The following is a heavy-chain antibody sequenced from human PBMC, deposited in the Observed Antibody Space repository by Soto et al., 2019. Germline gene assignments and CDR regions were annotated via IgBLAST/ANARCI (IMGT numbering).Heavy chain of an antibody. Sequence: QVQLQESGPGLGKPSQTLSLTCTVSVGSISSGGYYWSWIRQHPGKGLEWIGYIYYSGSTYYNPSLKSRVTISVDTSKNQVSRKLSSVTAADTAVYYCARYSSIPEILGWFDPWGQGTLVTVSS. J-gene: IGHJ5*02. V-gene: IGHV4-31*03. CDR2: IYYSGST. D-gene: IGHD6-13*01. CDR1: VGSISSGGYY. CDR3: ARYSSIPEILGWFDP.